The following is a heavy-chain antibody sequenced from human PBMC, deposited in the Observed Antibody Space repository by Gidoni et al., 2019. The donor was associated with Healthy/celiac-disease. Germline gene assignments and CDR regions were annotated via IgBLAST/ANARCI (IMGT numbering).Heavy chain of an antibody. J-gene: IGHJ4*02. CDR2: ISSSSSYI. D-gene: IGHD2-15*01. Sequence: EVQLVESGGGLVKPGGSLRLSCAASGFTFSSYSMNWVRQAPGKGLEWVSSISSSSSYIYYADSVKGRFTISRDNAKNSLYLQMNSLRAEDTAVYYCAREDWGVVVVAAAYYFDYWGQGTLVTVSS. V-gene: IGHV3-21*01. CDR3: AREDWGVVVVAAAYYFDY. CDR1: GFTFSSYS.